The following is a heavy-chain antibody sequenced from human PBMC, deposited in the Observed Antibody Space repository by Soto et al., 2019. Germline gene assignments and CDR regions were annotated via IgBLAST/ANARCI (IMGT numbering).Heavy chain of an antibody. CDR3: ARDYSNTGFDN. J-gene: IGHJ4*02. D-gene: IGHD4-4*01. CDR2: ISTSGSTI. CDR1: RFRLSDFY. Sequence: GGSLRLSCVVSRFRLSDFYMTWIRQAPGKGLEWVSYISTSGSTIYYADSVKGRFTISRDNAKNSLYLQMNSLRAEDTAVYYCARDYSNTGFDNWGQGTLVTVSS. V-gene: IGHV3-11*01.